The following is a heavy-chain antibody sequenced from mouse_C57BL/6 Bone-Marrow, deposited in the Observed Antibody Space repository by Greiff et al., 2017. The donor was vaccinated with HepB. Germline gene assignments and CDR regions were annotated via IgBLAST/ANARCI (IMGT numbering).Heavy chain of an antibody. J-gene: IGHJ2*01. CDR1: GYTFTSYW. D-gene: IGHD3-2*02. Sequence: VQLQQPGAELVRPGTSVKLSCKASGYTFTSYWMHWVKQRPGQGLEWIGVIDPSDSYTNYNQKFKGKATLTVDTSSSTAYMQLSSLTSEDSAVYYCARGSSGDYFDYWGQGTTLTVSS. CDR2: IDPSDSYT. V-gene: IGHV1-59*01. CDR3: ARGSSGDYFDY.